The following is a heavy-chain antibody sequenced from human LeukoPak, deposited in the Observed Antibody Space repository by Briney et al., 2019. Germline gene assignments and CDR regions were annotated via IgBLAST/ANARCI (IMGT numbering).Heavy chain of an antibody. D-gene: IGHD2-15*01. Sequence: SETLSLTCTVSGGSISRGFWGWIRQPPGKGLEWIGYIYYSGSTNYNPSLKSRVTISIDTSKSQFSLKLSSVTAADTAVYYCARQAYCSGSSCNPFDYWGQGTLVTVSS. CDR2: IYYSGST. J-gene: IGHJ4*02. CDR3: ARQAYCSGSSCNPFDY. V-gene: IGHV4-59*08. CDR1: GGSISRGF.